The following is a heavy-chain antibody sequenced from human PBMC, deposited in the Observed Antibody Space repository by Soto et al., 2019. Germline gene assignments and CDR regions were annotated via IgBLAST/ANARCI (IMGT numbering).Heavy chain of an antibody. J-gene: IGHJ4*02. CDR1: GFTFSSYA. V-gene: IGHV3-30-3*01. CDR3: ARVGYSYTDAAPFDY. D-gene: IGHD5-18*01. Sequence: QVQLVESGGGVVQPGRSLRLSCAASGFTFSSYAMHWVRQAPGKGLEWVAVISYDGSNKYYADSVKGRFTISRDNSKKTLYLQMNSLRAEDTGVYYCARVGYSYTDAAPFDYWGQGTLVTVSS. CDR2: ISYDGSNK.